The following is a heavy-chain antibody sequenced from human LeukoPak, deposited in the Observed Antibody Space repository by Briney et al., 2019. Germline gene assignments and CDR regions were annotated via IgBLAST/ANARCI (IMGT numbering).Heavy chain of an antibody. CDR2: GSSSGSTI. CDR1: GFNFASNW. J-gene: IGHJ5*02. V-gene: IGHV3-48*02. Sequence: PGGSLRLSCAASGFNFASNWMHWVRQAPGKGLEWVSYGSSSGSTIHYADSVKGRFTISRDNAENSLYLQMNSLRDEDTAVYYCARAIVGWFDLWGQGTLVTVSS. D-gene: IGHD3-22*01. CDR3: ARAIVGWFDL.